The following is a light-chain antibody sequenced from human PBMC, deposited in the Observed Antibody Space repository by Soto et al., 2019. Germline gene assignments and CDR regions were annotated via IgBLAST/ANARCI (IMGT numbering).Light chain of an antibody. V-gene: IGLV2-14*01. CDR3: SSYTSSRTLPYV. CDR2: EVS. CDR1: SSDVGGYNY. J-gene: IGLJ1*01. Sequence: QSVLTQPASVSGSPGQSITISCTGTSSDVGGYNYVSWYQQHPGKAPKLMIYEVSNRPSGVSNRFSGSKSGNTASLTISGLQAEDEADYYCSSYTSSRTLPYVFGTGTKVTV.